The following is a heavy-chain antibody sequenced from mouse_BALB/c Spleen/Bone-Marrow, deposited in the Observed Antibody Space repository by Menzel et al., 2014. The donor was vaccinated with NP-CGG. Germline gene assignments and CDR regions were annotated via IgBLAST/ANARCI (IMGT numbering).Heavy chain of an antibody. Sequence: VKLMEFGAELVRPGTSVKVSCKASGYAFTNYLIEWVKQRPGQGLEWIGVINPGSGGTNYNEKFKGKATLTADKSSSTAYMQLSSLTSDDSAVYFCARGAYYGNYFDYWGQGTTLTISS. D-gene: IGHD2-10*01. CDR1: GYAFTNYL. CDR2: INPGSGGT. J-gene: IGHJ2*01. CDR3: ARGAYYGNYFDY. V-gene: IGHV1-54*01.